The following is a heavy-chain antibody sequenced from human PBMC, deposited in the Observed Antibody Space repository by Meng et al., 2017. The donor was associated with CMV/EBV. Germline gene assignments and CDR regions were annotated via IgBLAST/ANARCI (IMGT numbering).Heavy chain of an antibody. CDR2: IYRGGTTP. V-gene: IGHV3-23*03. CDR3: AKFIGESNFWSGYKYYGMDV. CDR1: GFTFSNYP. J-gene: IGHJ6*02. Sequence: GESLKISCAASGFTFSNYPMSWVRQAPGKGPEWVSLIYRGGTTPDYADSVKGRFTISRDNSKNTLYLQMNSLRAEDTAIYYCAKFIGESNFWSGYKYYGMDVWGQGTTVTVSS. D-gene: IGHD3-3*01.